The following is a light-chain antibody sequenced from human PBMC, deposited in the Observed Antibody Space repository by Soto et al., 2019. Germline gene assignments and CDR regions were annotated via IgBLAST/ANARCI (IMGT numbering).Light chain of an antibody. V-gene: IGLV2-14*03. CDR1: SSDVGGYNY. J-gene: IGLJ1*01. CDR2: DVS. Sequence: SVVTQPSPLSGSPGQSITLSCPGTSSDVGGYNYVSWYQHHPGKAPKLMIYDVSNRPSGVSNRFSGSKSGNTASLTISGLQPEDEADYYCSSYTTSNTRQIVFGTGTKVTVL. CDR3: SSYTTSNTRQIV.